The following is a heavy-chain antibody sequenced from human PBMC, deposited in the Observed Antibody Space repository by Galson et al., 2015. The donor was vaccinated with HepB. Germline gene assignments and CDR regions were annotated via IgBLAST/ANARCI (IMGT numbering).Heavy chain of an antibody. CDR2: ISVYNRNT. CDR1: GYSFSNYG. D-gene: IGHD3-22*01. CDR3: ARARYSSSPPDY. V-gene: IGHV1-18*01. Sequence: SVKVSCKASGYSFSNYGISWVRQAPGQGLEWMGWISVYNRNTNYAQKFRGRVTMTTDTSTRTAYMELRSLRSDDTAVYYCARARYSSSPPDYWGRGTLVSVSS. J-gene: IGHJ4*03.